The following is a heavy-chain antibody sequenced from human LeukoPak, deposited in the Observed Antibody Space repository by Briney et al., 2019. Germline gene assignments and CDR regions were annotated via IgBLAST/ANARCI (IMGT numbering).Heavy chain of an antibody. CDR3: ATDRVYRSSGRSWGFFDY. J-gene: IGHJ4*02. Sequence: ASVKVSCKISGYSLSDLSIHWVREAPGEGLEWMGGFDSENNKMVYSQKCQGRVTMTEDTSADTAYMEQTSLRSKDTAVYFCATDRVYRSSGRSWGFFDYWGQGTLVIVSS. CDR2: FDSENNKM. CDR1: GYSLSDLS. D-gene: IGHD6-19*01. V-gene: IGHV1-24*01.